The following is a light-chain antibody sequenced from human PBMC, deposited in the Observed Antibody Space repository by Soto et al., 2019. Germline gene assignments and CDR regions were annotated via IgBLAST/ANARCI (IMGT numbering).Light chain of an antibody. J-gene: IGKJ1*01. V-gene: IGKV1-39*01. CDR1: QSISSY. CDR2: SAS. Sequence: DIQMTQSPSSLSASVGDRVTITCRASQSISSYLNWYQQKPGKAPKLLIYSASTLQSGVPSRFSGSGSGTAFTLTIISLQPEDFATYYYYHSYSRTFGQGTKVEIK. CDR3: YHSYSRT.